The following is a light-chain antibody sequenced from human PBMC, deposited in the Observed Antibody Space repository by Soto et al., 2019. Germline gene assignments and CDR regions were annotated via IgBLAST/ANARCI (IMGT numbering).Light chain of an antibody. V-gene: IGKV1-39*01. J-gene: IGKJ4*01. Sequence: DIQMTQSPSTLSAPVGDRVTITCRASQTISSDLNWYQQKPGKAPKLLIYAASTLQSGVPSRFSGSGSGTEFPLTIRSLQPEDFAIYYCQQSYSYPLSFGGGTKVEI. CDR2: AAS. CDR3: QQSYSYPLS. CDR1: QTISSD.